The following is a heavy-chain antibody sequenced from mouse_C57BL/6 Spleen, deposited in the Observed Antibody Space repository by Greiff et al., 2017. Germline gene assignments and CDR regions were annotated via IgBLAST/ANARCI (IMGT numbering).Heavy chain of an antibody. D-gene: IGHD2-3*01. Sequence: EVKVVESGGGLVKPGGSLKLSCAASGFTFSSYTMSWVRQTPEKRLEWVATISGGGGNPYYPDRVKGRFTISRDNAKNTLYLQMSSRRSEDTALYYCARPDGYYWYFDVWGTGTTVTGAS. CDR2: ISGGGGNP. V-gene: IGHV5-9*01. CDR1: GFTFSSYT. CDR3: ARPDGYYWYFDV. J-gene: IGHJ1*03.